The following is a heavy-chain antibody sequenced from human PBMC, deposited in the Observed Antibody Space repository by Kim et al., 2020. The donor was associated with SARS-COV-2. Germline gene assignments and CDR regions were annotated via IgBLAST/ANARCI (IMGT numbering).Heavy chain of an antibody. CDR3: ARGKGSSSVYFQH. Sequence: SETLSLTCTVSGGSISSGGYYWSWIRQHPGKGLEWIGYIYYSGSTSYNPSLKSRVTISVDTSKNQFSLKLSSVTAADTAVYYCARGKGSSSVYFQHWDQGTLVTVSS. CDR2: IYYSGST. D-gene: IGHD6-6*01. V-gene: IGHV4-31*03. J-gene: IGHJ1*01. CDR1: GGSISSGGYY.